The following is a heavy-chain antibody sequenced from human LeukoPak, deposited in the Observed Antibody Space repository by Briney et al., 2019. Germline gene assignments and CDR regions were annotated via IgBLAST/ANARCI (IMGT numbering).Heavy chain of an antibody. CDR2: IIPIFGTA. CDR1: GGTFSSYA. V-gene: IGHV1-69*05. CDR3: ASMVVAVTKRAGYFDY. Sequence: SVKVSCKASGGTFSSYAISWVRQAPGQGLEWMGGIIPIFGTANYAQKFQGRVTIITDESTSTAYMELSSLRSEDTAVYYCASMVVAVTKRAGYFDYWGQGTLVTVSS. J-gene: IGHJ4*02. D-gene: IGHD2-15*01.